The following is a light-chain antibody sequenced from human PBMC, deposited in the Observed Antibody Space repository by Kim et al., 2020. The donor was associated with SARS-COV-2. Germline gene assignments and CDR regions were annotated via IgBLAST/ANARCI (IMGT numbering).Light chain of an antibody. J-gene: IGKJ2*01. Sequence: DIQMTQSPSSLSASVGDSVTITCRASQGISIHLAGFQQRPGKAPKTLVYSASTLESGVPSKFSGSGSGTDFTLTINSLQPEDSATYYCQEYVTYPYTFGQGTKLEI. CDR3: QEYVTYPYT. CDR2: SAS. CDR1: QGISIH. V-gene: IGKV1-16*02.